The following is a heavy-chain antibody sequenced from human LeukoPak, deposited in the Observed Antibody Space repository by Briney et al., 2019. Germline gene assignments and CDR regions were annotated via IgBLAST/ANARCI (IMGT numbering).Heavy chain of an antibody. CDR3: AIVDSSGYRDDY. CDR2: ISGSGGST. D-gene: IGHD3-22*01. CDR1: GFTFSSYA. J-gene: IGHJ4*02. Sequence: PGGSLRLSCAASGFTFSSYAMSWVRQAPGKGLEWVSAISGSGGSTYYADSVKGRFTISRDNAKNSLYLQMNSLRAEDTAVYYCAIVDSSGYRDDYWGQGTLVTVSS. V-gene: IGHV3-23*01.